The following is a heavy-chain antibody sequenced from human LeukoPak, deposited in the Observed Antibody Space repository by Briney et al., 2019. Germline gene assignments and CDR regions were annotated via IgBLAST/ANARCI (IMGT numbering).Heavy chain of an antibody. CDR1: GGSFSGYY. D-gene: IGHD5-18*01. CDR2: INHSGST. CDR3: ARGRQLWLRRYFDY. Sequence: PSETLSLTCAVYGGSFSGYYWSWLRQPPGKGREWIGEINHSGSTNYNPSLKSRVTISVDTSKNQFSLKLSSVTAADTAVYYCARGRQLWLRRYFDYWGQGTLVTVSS. J-gene: IGHJ4*02. V-gene: IGHV4-34*01.